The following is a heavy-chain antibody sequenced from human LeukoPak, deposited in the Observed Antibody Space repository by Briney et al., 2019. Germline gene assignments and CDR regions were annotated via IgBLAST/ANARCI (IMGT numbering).Heavy chain of an antibody. J-gene: IGHJ3*02. V-gene: IGHV3-23*01. D-gene: IGHD2-21*02. CDR1: GFTFSSFS. CDR2: ISSSGGST. Sequence: GGSLRLSCVASGFTFSSFSMNWVRQAPGKGLEWVSAISSSGGSTYYADSVKGRFTISRDNSKNTLYLQMNTLRAEDTAIYYCARRCGGDCYPLGSFDIWGQGTMVTVSS. CDR3: ARRCGGDCYPLGSFDI.